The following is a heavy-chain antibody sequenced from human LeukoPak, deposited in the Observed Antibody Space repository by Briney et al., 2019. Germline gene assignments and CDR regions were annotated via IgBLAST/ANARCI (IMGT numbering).Heavy chain of an antibody. CDR2: IYYSGAT. J-gene: IGHJ6*03. D-gene: IGHD4-23*01. Sequence: SETLSLTCTVSGGSISSGTHYWNWIRQHPGRGLEWIVYIYYSGATFFNPSLQSRVTISIDTSKSQFSLRLNSVTAADTAVYYCARTPAVVTRYYHRYYMDVWGKGTTVTVSS. CDR1: GGSISSGTHY. CDR3: ARTPAVVTRYYHRYYMDV. V-gene: IGHV4-31*03.